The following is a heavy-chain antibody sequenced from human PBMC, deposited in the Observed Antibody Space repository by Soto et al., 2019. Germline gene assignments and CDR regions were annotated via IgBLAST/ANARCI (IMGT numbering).Heavy chain of an antibody. CDR3: ARDRVQMVDGLDV. CDR1: GFTFSNNG. J-gene: IGHJ6*02. CDR2: IWYDGINK. Sequence: ESGGGVVQPGRSLRLSCAASGFTFSNNGMHWVRQAPGKGLEWVAVIWYDGINKYYADSVKGRFIISRDNSKNTVYLQMNSLRAEDTAVYYCARDRVQMVDGLDVCGQGTTVTVSS. V-gene: IGHV3-33*01. D-gene: IGHD2-15*01.